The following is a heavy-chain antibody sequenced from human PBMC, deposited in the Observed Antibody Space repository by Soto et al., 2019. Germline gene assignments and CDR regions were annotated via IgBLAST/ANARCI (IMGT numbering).Heavy chain of an antibody. CDR3: ARGLRGIALN. J-gene: IGHJ4*02. CDR2: INHSGST. V-gene: IGHV4-34*01. CDR1: GGSFSGYY. Sequence: SETLSLTCAVYGGSFSGYYWSWIRQPPGKGLEWIGEINHSGSTNYNPSLKSRVTISVDTSKNQFSLKLSSVTAADTAVYYCARGLRGIALNWGQGTLVTVSS. D-gene: IGHD6-13*01.